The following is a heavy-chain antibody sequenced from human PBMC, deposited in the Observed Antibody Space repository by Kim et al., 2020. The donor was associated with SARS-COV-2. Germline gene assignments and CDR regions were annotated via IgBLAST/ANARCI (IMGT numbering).Heavy chain of an antibody. V-gene: IGHV3-23*01. J-gene: IGHJ5*02. CDR3: AKGSAGTAAAGFPNT. D-gene: IGHD6-13*01. Sequence: DSVKGRFTISRDNSKNTLYLQMNSLRAEDTAVYYCAKGSAGTAAAGFPNTWGQGTLVTVSS.